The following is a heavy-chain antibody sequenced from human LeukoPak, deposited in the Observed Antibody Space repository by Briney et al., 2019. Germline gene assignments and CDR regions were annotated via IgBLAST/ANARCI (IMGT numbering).Heavy chain of an antibody. CDR1: GGSISGYY. D-gene: IGHD6-13*01. J-gene: IGHJ4*02. CDR3: TRETPGMGHFDS. Sequence: SETLSLTCTVSGGSISGYYWMWIRQPPGKGLEWIGYIHYTGSTNCNPSLKSRVTMSVDTSKNQFSLNLNSVTAADTAVYFCTRETPGMGHFDSWGQGTPVTVSS. V-gene: IGHV4-59*08. CDR2: IHYTGST.